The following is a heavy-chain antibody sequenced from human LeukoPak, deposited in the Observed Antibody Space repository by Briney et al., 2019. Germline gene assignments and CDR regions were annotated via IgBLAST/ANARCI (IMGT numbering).Heavy chain of an antibody. V-gene: IGHV3-21*01. CDR2: ISSSSSYI. CDR3: ARDGPYYDVLTGYPPFDY. CDR1: GFTFSSYA. D-gene: IGHD3-9*01. Sequence: GGSLRLSCAASGFTFSSYAMHWVRQAPGKGLEWVSSISSSSSYIYYADSVKGRFTISRDSSKNTLYLQMNSLRAEDTAVYYCARDGPYYDVLTGYPPFDYWGQGTLVTVSS. J-gene: IGHJ4*02.